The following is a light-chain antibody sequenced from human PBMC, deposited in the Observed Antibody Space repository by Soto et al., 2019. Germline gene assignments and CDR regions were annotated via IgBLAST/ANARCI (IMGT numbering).Light chain of an antibody. CDR1: QTISSG. CDR3: QQYKSYKT. Sequence: DIPMTQSPSTLSASVGDRVTITCRASQTISSGLAWYQQKPGKAPKVPIYDASTLESGVPSRFSGSGSGTEFTLTISSLQPDDFATYYCQQYKSYKTFGQGTKV. CDR2: DAS. V-gene: IGKV1-5*01. J-gene: IGKJ1*01.